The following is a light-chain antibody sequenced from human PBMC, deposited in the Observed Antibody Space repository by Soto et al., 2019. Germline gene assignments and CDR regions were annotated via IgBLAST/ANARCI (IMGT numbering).Light chain of an antibody. V-gene: IGKV3-15*01. CDR2: GAS. CDR1: QRITTN. CDR3: QQYNDWPPLT. J-gene: IGKJ4*01. Sequence: EKVLTQSPATLSVSPGERATLSCRASQRITTNLAWYQQKPGQAPSLLIYGASTRATGVPARLSGSGSGTEFTLTITSLQSEDFGVYYCQQYNDWPPLTFGGGTKVEI.